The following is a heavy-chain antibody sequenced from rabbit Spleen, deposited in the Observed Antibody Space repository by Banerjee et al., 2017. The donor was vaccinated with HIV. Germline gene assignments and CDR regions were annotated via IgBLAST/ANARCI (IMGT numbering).Heavy chain of an antibody. CDR1: GFSFSSIYY. D-gene: IGHD1-1*01. CDR3: ARSAVGYFENNL. Sequence: QSLEESGGDLVKPGASLTLTCTASGFSFSSIYYMCWVRQAPGKGLEWIGCIYPGSSGSTYYASWAKGRFTISKTSSTTVTLQLNSLTAADTATYFCARSAVGYFENNLWGPGTLVTVS. CDR2: IYPGSSGST. J-gene: IGHJ4*01. V-gene: IGHV1S40*01.